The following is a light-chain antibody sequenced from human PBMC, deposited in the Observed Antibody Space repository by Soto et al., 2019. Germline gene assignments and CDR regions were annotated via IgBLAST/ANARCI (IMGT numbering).Light chain of an antibody. J-gene: IGKJ1*01. CDR2: GAS. CDR1: QSVSSS. V-gene: IGKV3-15*01. Sequence: EIMMTQSPATLSVSPGERATLSCRASQSVSSSLAWYQQKPGQAPRLLIYGASTRATGIPARFSGSGSGTEFTLTINSLQSEDFAVYYCQQYNNWWTFGQGTTV. CDR3: QQYNNWWT.